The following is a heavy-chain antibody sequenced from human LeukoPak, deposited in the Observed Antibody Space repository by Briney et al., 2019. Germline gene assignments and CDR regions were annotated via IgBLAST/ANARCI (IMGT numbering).Heavy chain of an antibody. CDR1: GYTFTSYG. V-gene: IGHV1-18*01. J-gene: IGHJ4*02. CDR2: ISAYNGNT. Sequence: ASVKVSCEASGYTFTSYGISWVRQAPGQGLEWMGWISAYNGNTNYAQKLQGRVTMTTDTSTSTAYMELRSLRSDDTAVYYCATAYYDFWSGHYSMDYWGQGTLVTVSS. D-gene: IGHD3-3*01. CDR3: ATAYYDFWSGHYSMDY.